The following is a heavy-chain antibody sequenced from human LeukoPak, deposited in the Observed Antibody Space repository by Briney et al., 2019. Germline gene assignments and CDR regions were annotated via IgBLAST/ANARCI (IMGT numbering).Heavy chain of an antibody. J-gene: IGHJ4*02. CDR2: IYYSGST. V-gene: IGHV4-59*12. Sequence: SETLSLTCTVPGGSISSYYWSWIRQPPGKGLEWIGYIYYSGSTNYNPSLKSRVTISVDTSKNQFSLKLSSVTAADTAVYYCAREERSARPIDYWGQGTLVTVSS. CDR1: GGSISSYY. CDR3: AREERSARPIDY. D-gene: IGHD6-6*01.